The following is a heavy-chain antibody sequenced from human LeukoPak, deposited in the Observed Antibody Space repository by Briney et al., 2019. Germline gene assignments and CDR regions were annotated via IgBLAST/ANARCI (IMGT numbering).Heavy chain of an antibody. D-gene: IGHD6-13*01. J-gene: IGHJ4*02. Sequence: GASVKVSCKASGYAFASYGISWVRQAPGQGLEWLGWISVNNGNTHYAQKFQGRVTMTTDTSTSTAYMELRSLRSDDTAVYYCARDRYPWAAAGGGVDYWGQGTLVTVSS. CDR3: ARDRYPWAAAGGGVDY. V-gene: IGHV1-18*01. CDR1: GYAFASYG. CDR2: ISVNNGNT.